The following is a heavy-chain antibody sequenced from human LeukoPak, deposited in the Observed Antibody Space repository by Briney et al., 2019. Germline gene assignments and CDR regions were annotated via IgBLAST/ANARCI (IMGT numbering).Heavy chain of an antibody. J-gene: IGHJ3*01. CDR1: GLDFRNYA. CDR3: GKDPNGDYVGAFDF. D-gene: IGHD4-17*01. V-gene: IGHV3-23*01. CDR2: MNGGGGDI. Sequence: GGSLRVSCVASGLDFRNYAMAWVRQARGKGLEWVSVMNGGGGDIRYAESVKGRFTISRDNSANTLYLQMNGLSADDTAVYYCGKDPNGDYVGAFDFWGQGTVVSVSS.